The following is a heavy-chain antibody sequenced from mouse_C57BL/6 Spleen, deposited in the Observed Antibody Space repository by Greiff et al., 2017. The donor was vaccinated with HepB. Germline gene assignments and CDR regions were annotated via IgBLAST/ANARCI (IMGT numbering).Heavy chain of an antibody. CDR1: GYTFTSYW. CDR2: IDPSDSET. V-gene: IGHV1-52*01. Sequence: QVHVKQPGAELVRPGSSVKLSCKASGYTFTSYWMHWVKQRPIQGLEWIGNIDPSDSETHYNQKFKDKATLTVDKSSSTAYMQLSSLTSEDSAVYYCARSPAYYSNYQFAYWGQGTLVTVSA. J-gene: IGHJ3*01. CDR3: ARSPAYYSNYQFAY. D-gene: IGHD2-5*01.